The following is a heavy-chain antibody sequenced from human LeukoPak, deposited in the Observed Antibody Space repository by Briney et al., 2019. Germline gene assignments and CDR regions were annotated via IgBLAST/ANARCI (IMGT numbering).Heavy chain of an antibody. Sequence: SETLSLTCAVYGGSFSGYYWSWIRQPPGKGLEWIGEINHSGSSNYNPSPKSRVTISVDTSKNQFSLKLSSVTAADTAVYYCARGEDGNYYFQHWGQGTLVTVSS. CDR2: INHSGSS. J-gene: IGHJ1*01. CDR1: GGSFSGYY. V-gene: IGHV4-34*01. CDR3: ARGEDGNYYFQH. D-gene: IGHD4-17*01.